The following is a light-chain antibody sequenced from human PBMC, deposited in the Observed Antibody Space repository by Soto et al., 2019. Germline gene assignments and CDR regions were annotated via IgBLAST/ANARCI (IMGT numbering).Light chain of an antibody. CDR1: QSISSY. V-gene: IGKV1-39*01. CDR2: AAS. CDR3: QQSYSTPIT. J-gene: IGKJ5*01. Sequence: DIQITQSPSSLSASVGDRVTITCRASQSISSYLNWYQQKPGKAPKLLIYAASSLQSGVPSRFSGSGSGTDFTLTISSXQPEDFATYYCQQSYSTPITFGQGTRLEIK.